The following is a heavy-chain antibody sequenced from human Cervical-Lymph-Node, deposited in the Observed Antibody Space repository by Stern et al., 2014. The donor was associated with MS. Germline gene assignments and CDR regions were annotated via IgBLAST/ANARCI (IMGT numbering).Heavy chain of an antibody. CDR3: ARLSLYDFSMTPMDV. CDR2: MNPNSGNT. Sequence: QVQLVQSGAEVKKPGASVKVSCKASGYTFTSYDINWVRQATGQGLEWMGWMNPNSGNTGYAQKFQCRVTMTRNTSIITAYMELSSLRSEDTAVYYCARLSLYDFSMTPMDVWGQGTTVTVSS. V-gene: IGHV1-8*01. J-gene: IGHJ6*02. D-gene: IGHD3-3*01. CDR1: GYTFTSYD.